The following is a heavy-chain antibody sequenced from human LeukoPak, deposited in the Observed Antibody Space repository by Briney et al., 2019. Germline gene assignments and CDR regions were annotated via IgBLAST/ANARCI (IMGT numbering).Heavy chain of an antibody. CDR3: ARDSILTGYGY. J-gene: IGHJ4*02. V-gene: IGHV3-48*03. CDR2: ISSSGSTI. Sequence: GGSLRLSCAASGFTFSSYEMNWVRQAPGRGLGWVSYISSSGSTIYYADSLKGRFTISRDNAKNSLYLQMNSLRAEDTAVYHCARDSILTGYGYWGQGTLVTVSS. CDR1: GFTFSSYE. D-gene: IGHD3-9*01.